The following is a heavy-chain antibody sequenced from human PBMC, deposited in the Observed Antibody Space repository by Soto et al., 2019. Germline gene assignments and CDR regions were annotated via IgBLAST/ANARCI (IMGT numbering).Heavy chain of an antibody. V-gene: IGHV4-38-2*02. D-gene: IGHD6-19*01. J-gene: IGHJ5*02. CDR2: IHHSGTT. CDR3: ARDRFVAGTLGGSWFDP. Sequence: SETLSLTCAVSGYSISSGYYWGWIRQPPGKWLEWIGSIHHSGTTYYNPSLKSRVTISVDTSKNQFSLKLSSVTAADTAVYYCARDRFVAGTLGGSWFDPWGQGTLVTVSS. CDR1: GYSISSGYY.